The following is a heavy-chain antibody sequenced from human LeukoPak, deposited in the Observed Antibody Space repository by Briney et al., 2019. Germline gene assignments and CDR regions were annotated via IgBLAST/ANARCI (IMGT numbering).Heavy chain of an antibody. Sequence: PSQTLSLTCTVSGGSISSGSYYWSWIRQPAGKGLEWIGRIYTSGSTNYNPSLESRVTMSVDTSKKQFSLKLTSVTAADMAVYFCARQFLVGSTFHAFDLWGQGTRVTVSS. J-gene: IGHJ3*01. CDR1: GGSISSGSYY. CDR3: ARQFLVGSTFHAFDL. CDR2: IYTSGST. D-gene: IGHD1-26*01. V-gene: IGHV4-61*02.